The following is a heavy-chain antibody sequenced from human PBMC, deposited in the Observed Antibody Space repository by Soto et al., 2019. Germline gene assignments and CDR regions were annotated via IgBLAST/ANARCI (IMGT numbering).Heavy chain of an antibody. J-gene: IGHJ4*02. CDR3: ARIISGWVFDY. V-gene: IGHV4-39*01. CDR2: IYYSGST. Sequence: QLQLQESGPGLVKPSETLSLTCTVSGGSISSSSYYWGWIRQPPGKGLEWIGSIYYSGSTYYNPSLKSRVTISVDTSKNQFSLKLSSVTAAYTAVYYCARIISGWVFDYWGQGTLVTVYS. CDR1: GGSISSSSYY. D-gene: IGHD6-19*01.